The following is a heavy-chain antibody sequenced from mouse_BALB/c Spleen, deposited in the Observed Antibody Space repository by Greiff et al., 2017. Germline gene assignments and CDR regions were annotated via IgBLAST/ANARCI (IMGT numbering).Heavy chain of an antibody. D-gene: IGHD2-3*01. Sequence: EVKLQESGPGLVKPSQSLSLTCSVTGHSITSGYYWNWIRQFPGNKLEWMGYISYDGSNNYNPSLKNRISITRDTSKNQFFLKLNSVTTEDTATYYCARGGVYDGYPVAMDYWGQGTSVTVSS. CDR2: ISYDGSN. CDR3: ARGGVYDGYPVAMDY. J-gene: IGHJ4*01. CDR1: GHSITSGYY. V-gene: IGHV3-6*02.